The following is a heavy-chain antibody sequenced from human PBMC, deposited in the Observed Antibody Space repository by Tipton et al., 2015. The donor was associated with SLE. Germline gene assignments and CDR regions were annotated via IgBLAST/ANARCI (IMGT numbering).Heavy chain of an antibody. J-gene: IGHJ4*02. D-gene: IGHD3-16*01. V-gene: IGHV3-30-3*01. CDR2: ISYDGSNK. Sequence: LSLTCAASGFTFSSYAMHWVRQAPGKGLEWVAVISYDGSNKYYADSVKGRFTISRDNSKNTLYLQMNSLRAEDTAVYYCARGGFDYWGQGTLVTVSS. CDR1: GFTFSSYA. CDR3: ARGGFDY.